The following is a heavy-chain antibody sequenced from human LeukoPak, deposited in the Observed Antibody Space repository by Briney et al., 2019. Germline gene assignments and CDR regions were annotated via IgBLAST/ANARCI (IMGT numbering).Heavy chain of an antibody. CDR3: ALSRGGYYDSRSPSWAFDI. CDR2: IYYSGST. Sequence: SETLSLTCTVSGGSISRYYWSWIRQPPGKGLEWIGYIYYSGSTNYNPSLKSRVTISVDTSKNQFSLKLSSVTAADTAVYYCALSRGGYYDSRSPSWAFDIWGQGTMVTVSS. D-gene: IGHD3-22*01. CDR1: GGSISRYY. J-gene: IGHJ3*02. V-gene: IGHV4-59*01.